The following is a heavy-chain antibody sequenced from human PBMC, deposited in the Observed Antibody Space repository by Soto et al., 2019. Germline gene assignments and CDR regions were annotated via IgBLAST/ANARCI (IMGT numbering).Heavy chain of an antibody. J-gene: IGHJ3*01. CDR1: TYSFTGYY. D-gene: IGHD6-13*01. V-gene: IGHV1-46*03. CDR2: INPSRGST. Sequence: QVQLVQSGAEVKKPGASVRVSCKASTYSFTGYYVHWVRQAPGQGPEWMGMINPSRGSTDYAQQFQGRVTMTRDTSMSRDRSTTTVYMELRSLRSEDTATYYCTRSIITTAGTDACDLWGQGTLVTVSS. CDR3: TRSIITTAGTDACDL.